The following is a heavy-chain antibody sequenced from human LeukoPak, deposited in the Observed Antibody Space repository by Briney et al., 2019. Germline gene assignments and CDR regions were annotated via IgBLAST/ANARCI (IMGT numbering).Heavy chain of an antibody. CDR1: GFTFSSYG. CDR3: AKGIGDVVVVAATEDAFDI. Sequence: PGRSLRLSCAASGFTFSSYGLHWVRQAPGKGLAWVAGISYDGSNKYYADSVKGRFTISRDNSKNTLYLQMNSLRAEDTAVYYCAKGIGDVVVVAATEDAFDIWGQGTMVTVSS. J-gene: IGHJ3*02. CDR2: ISYDGSNK. D-gene: IGHD2-15*01. V-gene: IGHV3-30*18.